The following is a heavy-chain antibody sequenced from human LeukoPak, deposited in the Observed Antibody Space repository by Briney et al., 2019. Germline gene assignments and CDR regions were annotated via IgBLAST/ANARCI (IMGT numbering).Heavy chain of an antibody. CDR2: IWYDGSKM. V-gene: IGHV3-33*01. CDR1: GFPFSNYG. Sequence: QAGGSLRLSCAASGFPFSNYGMHWVRQAPGKGLEWVAVIWYDGSKMYYADSVKGRFTISRDNSENTLYLQLNSLRAEDTAVYYCARDRRDGYNKHHIYYFDYWGQGTLVTVSS. J-gene: IGHJ4*02. D-gene: IGHD5-24*01. CDR3: ARDRRDGYNKHHIYYFDY.